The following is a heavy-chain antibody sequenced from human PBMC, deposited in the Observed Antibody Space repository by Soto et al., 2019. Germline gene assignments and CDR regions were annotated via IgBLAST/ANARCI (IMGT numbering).Heavy chain of an antibody. Sequence: SETLSITCTVSGGSISSYYWSWIRQPPGKGLEWIGYIYYSGSTNYNPSLKSRVTISVDTSKNQFSLKLSSVTAADTAVYYCAREARDTAMAHDAFDLSGQGTMVTVSS. V-gene: IGHV4-59*01. CDR2: IYYSGST. CDR1: GGSISSYY. D-gene: IGHD5-18*01. J-gene: IGHJ3*01. CDR3: AREARDTAMAHDAFDL.